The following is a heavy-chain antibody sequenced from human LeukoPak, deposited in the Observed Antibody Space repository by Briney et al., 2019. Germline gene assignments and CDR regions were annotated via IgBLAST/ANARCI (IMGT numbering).Heavy chain of an antibody. V-gene: IGHV1-46*01. J-gene: IGHJ3*01. D-gene: IGHD5-24*01. CDR2: INPDGGNT. Sequence: GASVKVSCTASGYTFTNSYIHWVRQAPGQVLEWMGLINPDGGNTNYAQNFQGRVTLTRDTSTSTVYMELSSLRSDDTAIYYCARSRDGYNDAYHLWRQGTVVSVPS. CDR1: GYTFTNSY. CDR3: ARSRDGYNDAYHL.